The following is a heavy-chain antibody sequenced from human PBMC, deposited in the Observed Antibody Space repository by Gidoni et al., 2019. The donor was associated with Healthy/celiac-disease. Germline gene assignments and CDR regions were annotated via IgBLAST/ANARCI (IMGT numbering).Heavy chain of an antibody. CDR1: GFTVSSNY. CDR2: IYSGGST. J-gene: IGHJ6*02. Sequence: EVQLVESGGGLIQPGGSLRLSCAASGFTVSSNYISWVRQAPGKGLEWVSVIYSGGSTYYADSVKGRFTISRDNYKNTLYLPMNSLRAEDTAVYYCARDRSYYYYGMDVWGQGTTVTVSS. CDR3: ARDRSYYYYGMDV. V-gene: IGHV3-53*01.